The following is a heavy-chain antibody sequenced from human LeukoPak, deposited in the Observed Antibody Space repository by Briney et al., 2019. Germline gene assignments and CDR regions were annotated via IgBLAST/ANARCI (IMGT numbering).Heavy chain of an antibody. J-gene: IGHJ6*03. Sequence: GGPERLLCAASGFTLSVYYKSWLPDAPGKGVEGVLYISSSGSTIYYADSVKGRFTISRDNAKNSLYLQMNSLRAEDTAVYYCARFPRLRDYYYMDVWGKGTTVTVSS. CDR1: GFTLSVYY. D-gene: IGHD6-19*01. V-gene: IGHV3-11*04. CDR3: ARFPRLRDYYYMDV. CDR2: ISSSGSTI.